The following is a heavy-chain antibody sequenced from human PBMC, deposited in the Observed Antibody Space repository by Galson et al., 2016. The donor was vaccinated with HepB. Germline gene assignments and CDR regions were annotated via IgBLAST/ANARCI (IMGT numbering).Heavy chain of an antibody. J-gene: IGHJ4*02. V-gene: IGHV4-4*02. D-gene: IGHD6-19*01. Sequence: SETLSLTCAVSGDSISSSYWWSWVRQSPGKGLEWIGNIYYSGNTNYNPSLKSRVTTSLDTSKNQFSLKLSSVAAADTAVYYCARGSNLSNSGWFTVALDYWGQGTLVTVSS. CDR3: ARGSNLSNSGWFTVALDY. CDR2: IYYSGNT. CDR1: GDSISSSYW.